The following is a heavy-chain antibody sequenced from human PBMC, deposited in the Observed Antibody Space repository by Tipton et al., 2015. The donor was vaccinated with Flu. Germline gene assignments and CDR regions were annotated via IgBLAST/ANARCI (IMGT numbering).Heavy chain of an antibody. CDR2: TSAYNENT. Sequence: QLVQSGAEVKKPGASVKVSCKASGYTSTNYGMTWVRQAPGQGLEWMGWTSAYNENTVYAQNFQGRVTMTTDTSTSTVYMELRSLRSDDTAVYYCARDKVGSVHDFWGQGTLVTVSS. J-gene: IGHJ4*02. V-gene: IGHV1-18*01. CDR1: GYTSTNYG. CDR3: ARDKVGSVHDF. D-gene: IGHD3-10*01.